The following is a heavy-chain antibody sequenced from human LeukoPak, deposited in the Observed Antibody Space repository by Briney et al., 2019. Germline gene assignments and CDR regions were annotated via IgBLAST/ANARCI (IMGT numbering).Heavy chain of an antibody. J-gene: IGHJ4*02. CDR2: ISSSGTYT. Sequence: GGSLRLSCAASGFTFYTYSMNWVRQAPGKGLEWVSSISSSGTYTYYADSVKGRFTISRDNAKNSLYLQMSSLTAEDTAVYYCARDQTPFYWGQGSLVTVSS. CDR3: ARDQTPFY. V-gene: IGHV3-21*01. D-gene: IGHD2-15*01. CDR1: GFTFYTYS.